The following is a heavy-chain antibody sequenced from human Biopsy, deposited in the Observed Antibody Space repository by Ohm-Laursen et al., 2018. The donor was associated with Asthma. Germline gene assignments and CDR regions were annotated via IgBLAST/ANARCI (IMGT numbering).Heavy chain of an antibody. CDR2: ISYDGTNQ. Sequence: SLRLSCAASGFNFRSYGVHWVRQAPGKGLEWVADISYDGTNQYYADSVKGRFTISRDKSENTLYLQMNSLRAEDTAVYYCAKDERLYYGSDSKYMQPVPLGDWGQGTLVIVSA. J-gene: IGHJ4*02. V-gene: IGHV3-30*18. CDR1: GFNFRSYG. D-gene: IGHD3-10*01. CDR3: AKDERLYYGSDSKYMQPVPLGD.